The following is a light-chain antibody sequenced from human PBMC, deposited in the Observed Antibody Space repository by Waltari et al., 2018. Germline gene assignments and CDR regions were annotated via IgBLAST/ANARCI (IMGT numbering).Light chain of an antibody. V-gene: IGLV4-69*01. J-gene: IGLJ3*02. CDR3: QTGGHGTWV. CDR2: VNSDGSH. Sequence: QLVLTQSPSASASLGASVKLTCTRSSRHSSNVFAGHQQQPVKGPRYLMKVNSDGSHSKGDEIPDRFSGSSSGAERYLTISSLQSEDEADYYCQTGGHGTWVFGGGTKLTVL. CDR1: SRHSSNV.